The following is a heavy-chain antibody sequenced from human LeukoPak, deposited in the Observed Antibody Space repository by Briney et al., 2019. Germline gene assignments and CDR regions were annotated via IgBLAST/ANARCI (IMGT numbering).Heavy chain of an antibody. J-gene: IGHJ6*02. Sequence: SETLSLTCAVYGGSFSGYYWSRIRQPPGKGLEWIGEINHSGSTNYNPSLKSRVTISVDTSKNQFSLKLSSVTAADTAVYYCSGVYYYYGMDVWGQGTTVTVSS. CDR2: INHSGST. V-gene: IGHV4-34*01. CDR1: GGSFSGYY. D-gene: IGHD1-26*01. CDR3: SGVYYYYGMDV.